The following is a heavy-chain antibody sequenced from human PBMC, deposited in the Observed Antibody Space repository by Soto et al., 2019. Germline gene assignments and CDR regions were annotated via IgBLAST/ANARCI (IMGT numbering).Heavy chain of an antibody. V-gene: IGHV3-23*01. D-gene: IGHD3-10*01. CDR1: GFTFGSRA. Sequence: EVQLLDSGGDLVPPGESLKLSCVASGFTFGSRAMSWVRQAPGEGLEWVASITDDGGDTKYADSVRGRFTISRDNSKNTVYLLMSRLRAEDSALYFCARGSEDSYPGSRIFEFWGRGTLVTVSS. CDR3: ARGSEDSYPGSRIFEF. J-gene: IGHJ4*02. CDR2: ITDDGGDT.